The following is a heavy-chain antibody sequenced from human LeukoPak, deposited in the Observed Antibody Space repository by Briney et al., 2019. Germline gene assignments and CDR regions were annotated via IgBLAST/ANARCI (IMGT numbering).Heavy chain of an antibody. D-gene: IGHD5-18*01. CDR2: ISAYNGNT. CDR3: ARYQDSSYYYYGMDV. Sequence: GASVKVSCKASGGTFSSYAISWVRQAPGQGLEWMGWISAYNGNTNYAQKLQGRVTMTTDTSTSTAYMELRSLRSDDTAVYYCARYQDSSYYYYGMDVWGQGTTVTVSS. V-gene: IGHV1-18*01. CDR1: GGTFSSYA. J-gene: IGHJ6*02.